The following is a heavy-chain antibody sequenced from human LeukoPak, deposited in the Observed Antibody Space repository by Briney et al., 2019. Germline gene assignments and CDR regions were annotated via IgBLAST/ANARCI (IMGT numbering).Heavy chain of an antibody. CDR1: GGSISSSSYY. Sequence: SETLSLTCTVSGGSISSSSYYWGWIRQPRGKGLEWIGSIYYSGSTYYNPSLKSRVTISVDTSKNQFSLKLSSVTAADTAVYYCAALGYDILTGSHYYYYYMDVWGKGTTVTVSS. J-gene: IGHJ6*03. CDR3: AALGYDILTGSHYYYYYMDV. D-gene: IGHD3-9*01. V-gene: IGHV4-39*01. CDR2: IYYSGST.